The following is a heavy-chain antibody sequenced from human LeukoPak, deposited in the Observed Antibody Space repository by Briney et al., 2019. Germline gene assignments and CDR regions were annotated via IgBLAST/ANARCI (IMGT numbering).Heavy chain of an antibody. Sequence: GGSLRLSCAASGFTFSTYSMNWVRQARGEGLEWVASISSRSSYIYYADSVKGRFTISRDNAKNSLYLQMNSPRAEDTAVYYCAREIAAAVDYWGQGTLVTVSS. CDR3: AREIAAAVDY. CDR2: ISSRSSYI. CDR1: GFTFSTYS. J-gene: IGHJ4*02. V-gene: IGHV3-21*01. D-gene: IGHD6-13*01.